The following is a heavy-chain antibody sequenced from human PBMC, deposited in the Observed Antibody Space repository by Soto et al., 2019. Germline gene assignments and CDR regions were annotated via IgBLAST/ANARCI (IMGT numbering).Heavy chain of an antibody. J-gene: IGHJ4*02. CDR2: MNPNSGNT. D-gene: IGHD2-15*01. CDR3: ARGRVDRGGMDIVVVVAANSFDY. V-gene: IGHV1-8*01. Sequence: ASVKVSCKASGYTFTSYDINWVRQATGQGLEWMGWMNPNSGNTGYAQKFQGRVTMTRNTSISTAYMELSSLRSEDTAVYYCARGRVDRGGMDIVVVVAANSFDYWGQGTLVTVSS. CDR1: GYTFTSYD.